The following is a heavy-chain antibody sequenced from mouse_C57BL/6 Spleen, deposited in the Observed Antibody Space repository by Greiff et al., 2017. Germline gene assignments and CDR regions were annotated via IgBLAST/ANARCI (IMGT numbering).Heavy chain of an antibody. J-gene: IGHJ4*01. CDR2: ISSGGSYT. D-gene: IGHD1-1*01. V-gene: IGHV5-6*01. Sequence: EVKLVESGGDLVKPGGSLKLSCAASGFTFSSYGMPWVRQTPDKRLEWVATISSGGSYTYYPDSVKGRFTISRDNAKNTLYLQMSSLKSEDTAMYYCARPLRDAMDYWGQGTSVTVSS. CDR3: ARPLRDAMDY. CDR1: GFTFSSYG.